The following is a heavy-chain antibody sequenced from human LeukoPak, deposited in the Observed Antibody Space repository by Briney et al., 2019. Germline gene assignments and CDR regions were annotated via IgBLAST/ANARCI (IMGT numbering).Heavy chain of an antibody. CDR2: IRYDGTNK. CDR1: GFTFRSYG. Sequence: GGSPRLSCAASGFTFRSYGMHWVRQAPGKGLEWVAFIRYDGTNKYQADSVKGRFTISRDNSKNTLYLQMNSLRAEDTAVYYCAKDRDYSNFVHYFFDYWGQGTLVTDSS. V-gene: IGHV3-30*02. CDR3: AKDRDYSNFVHYFFDY. D-gene: IGHD4-11*01. J-gene: IGHJ4*02.